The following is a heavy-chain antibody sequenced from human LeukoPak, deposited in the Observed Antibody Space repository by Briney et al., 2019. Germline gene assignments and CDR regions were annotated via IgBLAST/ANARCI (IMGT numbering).Heavy chain of an antibody. J-gene: IGHJ4*02. V-gene: IGHV4-61*02. CDR1: GGSINIGTYY. D-gene: IGHD5-24*01. Sequence: SETLSLTCTVSGGSINIGTYYWSWIRQPAGKGLEWIGRMYTSGSTNYNPSLKSRVIISLDTSKNQFSLKLSSVTATDTAVYYCARHSGWLQFKFDSWGQGTLVTVSS. CDR3: ARHSGWLQFKFDS. CDR2: MYTSGST.